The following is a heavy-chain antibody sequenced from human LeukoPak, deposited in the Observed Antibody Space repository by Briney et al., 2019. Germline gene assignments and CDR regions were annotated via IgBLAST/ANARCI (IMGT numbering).Heavy chain of an antibody. V-gene: IGHV3-23*01. CDR3: AIPMQWRSMDV. Sequence: TGGSLRLSCAASGFTFSSYAMSWVRQAPGKGLERVSAISGSGGSTYYADSVKGRFTISRDNAKNSLYLQMNSLRAEDTAVYYCAIPMQWRSMDVWGQGTTVTVSS. D-gene: IGHD6-19*01. J-gene: IGHJ6*02. CDR2: ISGSGGST. CDR1: GFTFSSYA.